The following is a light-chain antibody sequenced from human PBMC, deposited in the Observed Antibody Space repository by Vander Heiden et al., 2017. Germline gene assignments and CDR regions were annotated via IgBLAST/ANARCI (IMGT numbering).Light chain of an antibody. V-gene: IGLV2-14*03. CDR3: ASATRWDTLV. J-gene: IGLJ3*02. Sequence: QSALTQPASVSGSPGQSITISCTGTRNDIGTYVYVSWYPHLPGTAPPLLIYDVSERPSGVSHRFSGSKSDNTASLTISGLQPEDEANYYCASATRWDTLVFGGGTKLTVL. CDR2: DVS. CDR1: RNDIGTYVY.